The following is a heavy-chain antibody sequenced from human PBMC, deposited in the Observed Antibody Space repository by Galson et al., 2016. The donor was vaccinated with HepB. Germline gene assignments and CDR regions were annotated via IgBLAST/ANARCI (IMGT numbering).Heavy chain of an antibody. J-gene: IGHJ6*02. D-gene: IGHD6-13*01. CDR3: ARGTQTIGIAPAKKYYYYHMDV. Sequence: SETLSLTCTVSGGSINTYYWSWIRQPPGKGLEWIGYVYYSGSTSYNPSLKSRVTISVDTSKNQFSLKLSSVTAADTAVYYCARGTQTIGIAPAKKYYYYHMDVWGQGTTVTVSS. V-gene: IGHV4-59*01. CDR1: GGSINTYY. CDR2: VYYSGST.